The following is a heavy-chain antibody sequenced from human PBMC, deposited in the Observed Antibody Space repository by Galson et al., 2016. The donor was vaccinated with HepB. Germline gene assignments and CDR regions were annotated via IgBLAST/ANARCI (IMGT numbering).Heavy chain of an antibody. V-gene: IGHV3-13*01. CDR1: GFTFSRYE. CDR3: ARDGGGTGGYCYYAIDV. D-gene: IGHD1-14*01. CDR2: IGTAGDT. Sequence: SLRLSCAASGFTFSRYEMHWVRHVPGKGLEWVSAIGTAGDTYYPGAVKGRFTIRRENAKNSLYLQMNSQRDEVTAVYYCARDGGGTGGYCYYAIDVWGQGTTVTVSS. J-gene: IGHJ6*02.